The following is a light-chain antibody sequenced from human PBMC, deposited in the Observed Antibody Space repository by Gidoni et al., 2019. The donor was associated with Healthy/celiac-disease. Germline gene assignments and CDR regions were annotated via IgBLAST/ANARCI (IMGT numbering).Light chain of an antibody. CDR1: SSDVGGYNY. V-gene: IGLV2-14*01. CDR3: SSYTSSSTLWV. J-gene: IGLJ3*02. Sequence: QSALTQPASVSGSPGQSITIPCTGTSSDVGGYNYVSWYQQHPGKAPKLMIYEVSNRPSGVPDRFSGSKSGNTASLTISGLQAEDEADYYCSSYTSSSTLWVFGGGTKLTVL. CDR2: EVS.